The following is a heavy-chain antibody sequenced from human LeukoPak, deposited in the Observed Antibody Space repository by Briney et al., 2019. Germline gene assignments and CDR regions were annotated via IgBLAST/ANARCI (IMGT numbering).Heavy chain of an antibody. CDR1: GYTFTSYG. Sequence: ASVKVSCKASGYTFTSYGISWVRQAPGQGLEWMGWISAYNGNTNYAQKLQGRVTMTTDTSTSTAYMELRSLRSDDTAVYYCVREVYSGYDYGVDYWGQGTLVTVSS. CDR3: VREVYSGYDYGVDY. V-gene: IGHV1-18*01. J-gene: IGHJ4*02. D-gene: IGHD5-12*01. CDR2: ISAYNGNT.